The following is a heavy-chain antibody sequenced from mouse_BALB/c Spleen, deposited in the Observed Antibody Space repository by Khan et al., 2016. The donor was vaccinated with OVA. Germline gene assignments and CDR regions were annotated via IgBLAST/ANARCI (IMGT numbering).Heavy chain of an antibody. V-gene: IGHV3-8*02. CDR3: AGYGDNHQAFDD. D-gene: IGHD2-13*01. J-gene: IGHJ1*01. CDR2: ISYSGGT. CDR1: GHSITSCY. Sequence: VQLQQSGPSLVKPSQTLSLTCSVSGHSITSCYLHWIRQFPGNKLEYMGYISYSGGTTYNPSLKSRISITRDTSNNQTFLQLISMTTSDTATYYYAGYGDNHQAFDDWGAGTTVTVSS.